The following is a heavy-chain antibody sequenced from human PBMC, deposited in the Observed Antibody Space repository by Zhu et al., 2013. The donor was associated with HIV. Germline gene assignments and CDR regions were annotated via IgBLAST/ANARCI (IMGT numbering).Heavy chain of an antibody. CDR2: INPNSGGT. D-gene: IGHD5-12*01. Sequence: QVQLVQSGAEVKKPGASVEVSCKASGYTFTGYYMHWVRQAPGQGLEWMGWINPNSGGTNYAQKFQGRVTMTRDTSISTAYMELSRLRSDDTAVYYCARGHGWLRVEGDGEYYYGMDVWGPRDHGHRLL. CDR3: ARGHGWLRVEGDGEYYYGMDV. J-gene: IGHJ6*01. V-gene: IGHV1-2*02. CDR1: GYTFTGYY.